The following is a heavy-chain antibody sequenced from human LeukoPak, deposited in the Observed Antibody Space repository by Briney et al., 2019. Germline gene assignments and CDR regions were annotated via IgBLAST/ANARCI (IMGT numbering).Heavy chain of an antibody. D-gene: IGHD1-26*01. CDR1: GGSFSGYY. CDR3: ARGSGNYRGGAFDI. CDR2: INHSGST. J-gene: IGHJ3*02. V-gene: IGHV4-34*01. Sequence: SETLSLTCAVYGGSFSGYYWSWIRQPPGKGLEWIGEINHSGSTNYNPSLKSRVTISVDTSKNQFSLKLSSVTAADTAVYYCARGSGNYRGGAFDIWGQGTMVTVSS.